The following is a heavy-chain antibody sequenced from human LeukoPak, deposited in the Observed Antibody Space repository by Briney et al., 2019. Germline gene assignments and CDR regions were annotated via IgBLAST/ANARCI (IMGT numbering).Heavy chain of an antibody. D-gene: IGHD3-10*01. Sequence: SETLSLTCTVSGGSISSSSYYWGWIRQPPGKGLEWIGSIYYSGSTYHNPSLKSRVTISVDTSKNQFSLKLSSVTAADTALYYCARGYGSGTYYFSNEYYFDYWGQGTLVTVSS. CDR3: ARGYGSGTYYFSNEYYFDY. V-gene: IGHV4-39*07. CDR2: IYYSGST. J-gene: IGHJ4*02. CDR1: GGSISSSSYY.